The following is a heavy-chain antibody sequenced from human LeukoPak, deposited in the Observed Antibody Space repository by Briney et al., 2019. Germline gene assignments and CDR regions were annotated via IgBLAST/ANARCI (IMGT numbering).Heavy chain of an antibody. CDR1: GGSISSYY. V-gene: IGHV4-59*08. CDR3: ARGGVPSYYFDY. D-gene: IGHD3-10*01. Sequence: SETLTLTCTVSGGSISSYYWSWIRQPPGKGLEWIGYIYDSGSTNYNPSLKSRVTISVDTSKNQFSLKLSSVTAADTAVYYCARGGVPSYYFDYWGQGTLVTVSS. CDR2: IYDSGST. J-gene: IGHJ4*02.